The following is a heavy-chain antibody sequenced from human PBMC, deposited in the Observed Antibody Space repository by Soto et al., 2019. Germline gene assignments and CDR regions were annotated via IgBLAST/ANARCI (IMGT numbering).Heavy chain of an antibody. V-gene: IGHV3-21*01. J-gene: IGHJ6*03. CDR3: AREAYDYSNYEYYYYYMDV. CDR2: ISSSSSYI. Sequence: GSLRLSCAASGFTFSSYSMNWVRQAPGKGLEWVSSISSSSSYIYYADSVKGRFTISRDNAKNSLYLQMNSLRAEDTAVYYCAREAYDYSNYEYYYYYMDVWGKGTTVTVSS. D-gene: IGHD4-4*01. CDR1: GFTFSSYS.